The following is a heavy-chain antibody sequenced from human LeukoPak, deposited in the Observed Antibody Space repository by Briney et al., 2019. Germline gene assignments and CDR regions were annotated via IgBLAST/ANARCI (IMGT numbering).Heavy chain of an antibody. CDR1: GFTFSSYG. CDR3: AKDRSTSTEIDY. CDR2: ISYDGSNK. D-gene: IGHD2-2*01. J-gene: IGHJ4*02. Sequence: GRSLRLSCAASGFTFSSYGMHWVRQAPGKGLEWVAVISYDGSNKYYADSVKGRFTISRDNSKNTLYLQMNSLRAEDTAVYYCAKDRSTSTEIDYWGQGTLVTVSS. V-gene: IGHV3-30*18.